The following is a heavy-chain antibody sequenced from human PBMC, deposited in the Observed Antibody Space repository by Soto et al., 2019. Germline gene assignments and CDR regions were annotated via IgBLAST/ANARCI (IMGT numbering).Heavy chain of an antibody. J-gene: IGHJ6*02. V-gene: IGHV1-18*01. D-gene: IGHD2-2*02. CDR3: VRDRRGGDTPPMDV. Sequence: QAQLVQSGAEVKEPGASVKVSCTASGYTFSNYDLSWVRQAPGQGLEWMGWITVRNGNTKYAQRVQDRVTMTTDTTXDTAYMERRRLTSDDTAVYYCVRDRRGGDTPPMDVWGQGTTVTVSS. CDR1: GYTFSNYD. CDR2: ITVRNGNT.